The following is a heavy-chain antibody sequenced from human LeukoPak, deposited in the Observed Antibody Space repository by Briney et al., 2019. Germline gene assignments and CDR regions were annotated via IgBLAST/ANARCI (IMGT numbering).Heavy chain of an antibody. V-gene: IGHV3-7*01. J-gene: IGHJ4*02. CDR3: ARDRDCGDGGCYPHFDY. Sequence: PGGSLRLSCVASGFTLSSNWRSWVRQSPGRGLEWVANIRQDGSDRYYMDSVRGRFTISTDNAKNSLSLQMNSLRVEDTAVYYCARDRDCGDGGCYPHFDYWGQGVQVTVSS. D-gene: IGHD2-15*01. CDR2: IRQDGSDR. CDR1: GFTLSSNW.